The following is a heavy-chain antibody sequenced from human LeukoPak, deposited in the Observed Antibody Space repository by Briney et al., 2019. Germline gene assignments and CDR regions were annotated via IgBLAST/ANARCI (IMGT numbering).Heavy chain of an antibody. Sequence: PSETLSLTCTVSGGSISSGGYYWSWTRQHPGKGLEWIGYIYYSGSTYYNPSLKSRVTISVDTSKNQFSLKLSSVTAADTAVYYCASSNGSGSPFDYWGQGTLVTVSS. D-gene: IGHD3-10*01. CDR3: ASSNGSGSPFDY. J-gene: IGHJ4*02. V-gene: IGHV4-31*03. CDR1: GGSISSGGYY. CDR2: IYYSGST.